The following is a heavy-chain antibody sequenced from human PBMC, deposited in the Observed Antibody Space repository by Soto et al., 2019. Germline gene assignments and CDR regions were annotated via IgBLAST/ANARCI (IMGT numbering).Heavy chain of an antibody. D-gene: IGHD3-3*01. J-gene: IGHJ6*02. CDR3: ARDTEKTIFGVHHSGMDV. V-gene: IGHV4-39*02. Sequence: PSETLSLTCPVSGCSISSSSYYWGWIRQPPGKGLEWIGSIYYSGSTYYNPSLKSRVTISVDTSKNQFSLKLSSVTAADTAVYYCARDTEKTIFGVHHSGMDVWGQGTTVTVSS. CDR2: IYYSGST. CDR1: GCSISSSSYY.